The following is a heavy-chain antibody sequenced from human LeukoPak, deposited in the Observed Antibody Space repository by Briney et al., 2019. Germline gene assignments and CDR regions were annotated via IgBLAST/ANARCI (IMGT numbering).Heavy chain of an antibody. J-gene: IGHJ4*02. Sequence: SETLSLTCTVSGGSISSYYWSWLRQPPGKGLEWLGYIYYSGSTNYNPSLKSRVTISVDTSKNQFSLKLSSVTAADTAVYYCARGVTIFGVVIRYFDYWGRGTLVTVSS. CDR1: GGSISSYY. CDR3: ARGVTIFGVVIRYFDY. CDR2: IYYSGST. D-gene: IGHD3-3*01. V-gene: IGHV4-59*01.